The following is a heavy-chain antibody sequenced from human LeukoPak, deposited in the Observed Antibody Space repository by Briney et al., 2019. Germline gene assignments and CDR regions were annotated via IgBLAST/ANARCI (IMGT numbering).Heavy chain of an antibody. CDR1: GFTFSSYA. CDR2: ISSGGGNT. Sequence: GGSLRLSCAASGFTFSSYAMSWVRQAPGKGLEWVSVISSGGGNTYYADSVKGRFTISRDNAKNSLYLQMNSLRAEDTAVYYCARGRYRHYFDYWGQGTLVTVSS. D-gene: IGHD3-16*02. J-gene: IGHJ4*02. V-gene: IGHV3-23*01. CDR3: ARGRYRHYFDY.